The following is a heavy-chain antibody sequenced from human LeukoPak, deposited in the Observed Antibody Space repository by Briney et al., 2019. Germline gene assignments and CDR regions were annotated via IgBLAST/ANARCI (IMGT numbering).Heavy chain of an antibody. Sequence: ASVKVSCKASGYTFTSYGISWVRQAPGQGLEWMGWISAYNGNTNYAQKLQGRVTMTTDTSTSTAYMDLRSLRSDDTAVYYCAGDQNWNDLHAFDIWGQGTMVTVSS. CDR2: ISAYNGNT. CDR1: GYTFTSYG. CDR3: AGDQNWNDLHAFDI. V-gene: IGHV1-18*01. J-gene: IGHJ3*02. D-gene: IGHD1-1*01.